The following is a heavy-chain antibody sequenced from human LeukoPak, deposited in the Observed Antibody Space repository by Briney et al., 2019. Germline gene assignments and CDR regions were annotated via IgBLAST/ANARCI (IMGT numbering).Heavy chain of an antibody. Sequence: SETLSPTCTVSGGSISSYYWSWIRQPPGKGLEWIGYIYYSGSTNYNPSLKGRVTISVDTSKNQFSLKLSSVTAADTAVYYCARGSSSWYLFDYWGQGTLVTVSS. D-gene: IGHD6-13*01. CDR2: IYYSGST. CDR3: ARGSSSWYLFDY. V-gene: IGHV4-59*01. J-gene: IGHJ4*02. CDR1: GGSISSYY.